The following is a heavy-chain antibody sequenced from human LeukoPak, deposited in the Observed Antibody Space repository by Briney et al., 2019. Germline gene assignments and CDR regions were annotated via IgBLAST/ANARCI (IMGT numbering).Heavy chain of an antibody. CDR3: ARQPDSYYYYYYMDV. CDR2: IYYSGST. V-gene: IGHV4-38-2*02. D-gene: IGHD5-18*01. J-gene: IGHJ6*03. Sequence: KPSETLSLTCTVSGYSISSGYYWGWIRQPPGKGLEWIGSIYYSGSTYYNPSLKSRVTISVDTSKNQFSLRLSSVTAADTAVYYCARQPDSYYYYYYMDVWGKGTTVTVSS. CDR1: GYSISSGYY.